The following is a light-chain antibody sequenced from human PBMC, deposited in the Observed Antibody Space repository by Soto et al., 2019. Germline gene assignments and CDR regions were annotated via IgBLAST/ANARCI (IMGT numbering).Light chain of an antibody. CDR3: QQYYSYPPT. CDR1: QSVSGW. Sequence: DIQMTQSPSTLSASVGDTVTVTCRASQSVSGWLAWYQQKPGEAPKLLIYAASTLQSGVPSRFSGSGSGTDFTLTISCLQSEDFATYYCQQYYSYPPTFGQGTKVEIK. CDR2: AAS. J-gene: IGKJ1*01. V-gene: IGKV1-5*01.